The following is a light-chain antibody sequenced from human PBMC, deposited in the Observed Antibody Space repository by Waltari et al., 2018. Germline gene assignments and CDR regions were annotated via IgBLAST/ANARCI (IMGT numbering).Light chain of an antibody. J-gene: IGLJ3*02. Sequence: QLVLTQSPSASASLGASVKLTCTLSSGHSSNIIAWLQQQPGKGPRYLMKVNIDDSHRKGDGIPDRFSGSSSGAERYLTISSLQSEDEADYYCETGGHGTWVFGGGTKLTGL. CDR1: SGHSSNI. CDR3: ETGGHGTWV. CDR2: VNIDDSH. V-gene: IGLV4-69*01.